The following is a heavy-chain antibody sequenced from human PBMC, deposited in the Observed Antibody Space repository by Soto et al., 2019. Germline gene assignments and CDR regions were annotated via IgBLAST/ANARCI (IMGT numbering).Heavy chain of an antibody. J-gene: IGHJ4*02. V-gene: IGHV3-21*01. CDR1: GFTFSSYS. CDR3: ARDFVGYCTNGVCYTGSPFDY. D-gene: IGHD2-8*01. CDR2: ISSSSSYI. Sequence: GGSLRLSCAASGFTFSSYSMNWVRQAPGKGLEWVSSISSSSSYIYYADSVKGRFTISRGNAKNSLYLQMNSLRAEDTAVYYCARDFVGYCTNGVCYTGSPFDYWGQGTLVT.